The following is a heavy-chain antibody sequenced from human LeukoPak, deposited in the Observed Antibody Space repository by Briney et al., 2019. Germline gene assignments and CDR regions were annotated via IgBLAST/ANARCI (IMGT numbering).Heavy chain of an antibody. J-gene: IGHJ5*01. CDR3: ARERRLGCSSTSCEVGWFDS. CDR2: INPSGGST. CDR1: GYTFTSYY. V-gene: IGHV1-46*01. D-gene: IGHD2-2*01. Sequence: ASVKVSCKASGYTFTSYYMHWVRQAPGQGLEWMGIINPSGGSTSYAQKFQGRVTMTRDTSTSTVYMELSSLRSEDTAVYYCARERRLGCSSTSCEVGWFDSWGQGTLVTVSS.